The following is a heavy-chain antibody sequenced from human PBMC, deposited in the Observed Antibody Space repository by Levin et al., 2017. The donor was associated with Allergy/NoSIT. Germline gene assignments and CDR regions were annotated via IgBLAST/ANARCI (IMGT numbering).Heavy chain of an antibody. Sequence: SETLSLTCTVSGGSISSYQWSWIRQPPGKGLEWIGYIYYSGSTNYNPSLRSRITISIDTSKNQFSLKLSSVTAADTAVYYCARDCHSGATGADAFDIWGQGTMVTVSS. CDR2: IYYSGST. CDR3: ARDCHSGATGADAFDI. J-gene: IGHJ3*02. D-gene: IGHD1-26*01. V-gene: IGHV4-59*01. CDR1: GGSISSYQ.